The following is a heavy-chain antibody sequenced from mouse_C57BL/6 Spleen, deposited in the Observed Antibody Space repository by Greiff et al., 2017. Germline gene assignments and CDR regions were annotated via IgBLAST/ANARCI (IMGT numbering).Heavy chain of an antibody. CDR2: IYPGNSDT. CDR3: TRTGKRGYFDV. V-gene: IGHV1-5*01. D-gene: IGHD4-1*01. CDR1: GYTFTSYW. Sequence: EVQLQQSGTVLARPGASVKMSCKTSGYTFTSYWMHWVKQRPGQGLEWIGAIYPGNSDTSYNQKFKGKAKLTAVTSASTAYMELSSLTNEDSAVYYCTRTGKRGYFDVWGTGTTVTVSS. J-gene: IGHJ1*03.